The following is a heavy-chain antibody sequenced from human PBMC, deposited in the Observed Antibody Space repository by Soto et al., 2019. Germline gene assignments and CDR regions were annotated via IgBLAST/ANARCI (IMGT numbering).Heavy chain of an antibody. J-gene: IGHJ5*02. CDR1: GGSIISGGYY. CDR3: AGQGNYYDSSGSWGWFDP. Sequence: SETLSLTCTVSGGSIISGGYYLICIRQHPGKGLEWIGYIYYSGSTYYNPSLKSRVTISVDTSKNQFSLKLSSVTAADTAVYYCAGQGNYYDSSGSWGWFDPWGQGTLVTVSS. CDR2: IYYSGST. V-gene: IGHV4-31*03. D-gene: IGHD3-22*01.